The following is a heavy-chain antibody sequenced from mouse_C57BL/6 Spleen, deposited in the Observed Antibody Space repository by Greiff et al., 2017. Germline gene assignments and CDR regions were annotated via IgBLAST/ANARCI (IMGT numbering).Heavy chain of an antibody. CDR3: ARPSINTVVESYWYVDV. J-gene: IGHJ1*03. V-gene: IGHV1-64*01. Sequence: VQLQQPGAELVKPGASVKLSCKASGYTFTSYWMHWVKQRPGQGLELIGMIHPNSGSTNYNEQFKSKATLTVDKSSSTAYMQLSSLTSEDSAVYYCARPSINTVVESYWYVDVWGTGTTVTVSS. CDR2: IHPNSGST. CDR1: GYTFTSYW. D-gene: IGHD1-1*01.